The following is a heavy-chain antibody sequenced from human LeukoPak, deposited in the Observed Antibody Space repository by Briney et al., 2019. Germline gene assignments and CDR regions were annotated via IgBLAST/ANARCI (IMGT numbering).Heavy chain of an antibody. J-gene: IGHJ5*02. V-gene: IGHV3-21*01. CDR1: GFTFSASS. D-gene: IGHD5-18*01. CDR2: ITSSSTYI. Sequence: SGGSLRLPCAASGFTFSASSMNWVRQAPGKGLEWVSSITSSSTYIYYADSVKGRFAISRDNAKNSLYLQMNSLRAEDTAVYYCARDSSIQSLDPWGQGTLVTVSS. CDR3: ARDSSIQSLDP.